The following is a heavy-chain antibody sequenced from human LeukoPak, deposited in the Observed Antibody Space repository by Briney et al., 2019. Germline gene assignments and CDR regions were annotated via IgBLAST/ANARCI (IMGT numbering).Heavy chain of an antibody. CDR2: ISGSGGST. D-gene: IGHD5-12*01. J-gene: IGHJ4*02. Sequence: GGSLRLSCAASGFTFSSYAMSWVRQPPGKGLEWVSAISGSGGSTFYAVSVKGRFTISRDNSKNTLYLQMNSLRAKGTAVYYCATKLGSGYDYVYWGQGTLVTVSS. CDR1: GFTFSSYA. CDR3: ATKLGSGYDYVY. V-gene: IGHV3-23*01.